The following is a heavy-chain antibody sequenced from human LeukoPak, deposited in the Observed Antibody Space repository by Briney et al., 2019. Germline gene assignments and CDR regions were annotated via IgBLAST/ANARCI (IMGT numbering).Heavy chain of an antibody. D-gene: IGHD6-19*01. CDR2: IIGSGAGT. CDR3: GKGEESSGLVSTYFDY. V-gene: IGHV3-23*01. Sequence: GGSLRLSCTASGFTFSAYAMSWVRQAPGKGLESVSAIIGSGAGTYYGDSVRGRFSISRDNSKNTVYLQMNSLRADDTAVYYCGKGEESSGLVSTYFDYWGQGTLVTVSS. J-gene: IGHJ4*02. CDR1: GFTFSAYA.